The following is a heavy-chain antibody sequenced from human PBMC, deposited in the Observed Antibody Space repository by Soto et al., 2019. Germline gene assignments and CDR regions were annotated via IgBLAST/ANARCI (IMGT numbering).Heavy chain of an antibody. CDR3: ARAAWSSSSDY. D-gene: IGHD6-6*01. Sequence: LRLSCVASGFTFSSCGMHWVRQAPGKGLDWVAVIWYDGSQKYYADSVKGRFTISRDDSKNTLYLQMDSLRAEDTAVYYCARAAWSSSSDYWGQGTLVTVSS. CDR2: IWYDGSQK. J-gene: IGHJ4*02. CDR1: GFTFSSCG. V-gene: IGHV3-33*01.